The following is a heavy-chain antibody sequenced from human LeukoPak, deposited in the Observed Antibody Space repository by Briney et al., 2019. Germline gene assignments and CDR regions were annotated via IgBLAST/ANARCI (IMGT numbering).Heavy chain of an antibody. CDR3: AREYEILTGYYLDGGPQYYFDY. Sequence: VASVKVSCKASGYTFTDYYIHWVRQAPGQGLEWVGWINPNSGGTNYAQKFQGRVTMTRDTSISTAYMELSRLRSDDTAVYYCAREYEILTGYYLDGGPQYYFDYWGQGTLVTVSS. D-gene: IGHD3-9*01. J-gene: IGHJ4*02. V-gene: IGHV1-2*02. CDR1: GYTFTDYY. CDR2: INPNSGGT.